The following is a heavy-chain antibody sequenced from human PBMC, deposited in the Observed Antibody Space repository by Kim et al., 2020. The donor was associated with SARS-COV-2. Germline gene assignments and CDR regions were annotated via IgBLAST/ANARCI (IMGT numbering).Heavy chain of an antibody. CDR2: IKQDGSEK. CDR1: GFTFSSYW. D-gene: IGHD1-26*01. CDR3: ARDPSDPIGHFDY. J-gene: IGHJ4*02. Sequence: GALRLSCAASGFTFSSYWMSWVRQAPGKGLEWVANIKQDGSEKYYVDSVKGRFTISRDNAKNSLYLQMNSLRAEDTAVYYCARDPSDPIGHFDYWGQGTLVTVSS. V-gene: IGHV3-7*03.